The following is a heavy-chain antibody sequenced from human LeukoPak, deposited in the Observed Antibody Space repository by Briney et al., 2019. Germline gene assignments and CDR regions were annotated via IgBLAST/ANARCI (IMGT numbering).Heavy chain of an antibody. D-gene: IGHD3-10*01. V-gene: IGHV3-33*01. J-gene: IGHJ4*02. CDR3: ARDSPGENYFDY. CDR1: GFSFSSYA. CDR2: IWYDGSNK. Sequence: GGSLRLSRAASGFSFSSYAMHWVRQAPGKGLEWVAVIWYDGSNKYYVDSVKGRFTISRDNSKNTLYLQMNSLRAEDTAVYYCARDSPGENYFDYWGQGTLVTVSS.